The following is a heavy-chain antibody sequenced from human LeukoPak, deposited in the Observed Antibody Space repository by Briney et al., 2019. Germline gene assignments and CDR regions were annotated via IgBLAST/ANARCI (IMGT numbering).Heavy chain of an antibody. J-gene: IGHJ4*02. CDR3: ARDRRGYYYGSSGYSPFVYYFDY. Sequence: GGSLRLSCAASGFTFDDYGMSWVRQAPGKGLEWVSGINWNGGSTGYADSVKGRFTISRDNAKNSLYLQMNSLRAEDTALYYCARDRRGYYYGSSGYSPFVYYFDYWGQGTLVTVSS. CDR1: GFTFDDYG. V-gene: IGHV3-20*04. D-gene: IGHD3-22*01. CDR2: INWNGGST.